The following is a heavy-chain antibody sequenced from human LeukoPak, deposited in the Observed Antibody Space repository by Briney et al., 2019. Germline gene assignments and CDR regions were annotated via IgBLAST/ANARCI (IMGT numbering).Heavy chain of an antibody. J-gene: IGHJ2*01. CDR3: ARSGNTGRNWYFDL. Sequence: GGSLRLSCAASGFTFSTYSINWVRQAPGKGLEWVSYISSSGSTIYYADSVKGRFTISRDNAKNSLYLQMNSLRAEDTAVYYCARSGNTGRNWYFDLWGRGTLVTVSS. CDR1: GFTFSTYS. CDR2: ISSSGSTI. V-gene: IGHV3-48*04. D-gene: IGHD3-10*01.